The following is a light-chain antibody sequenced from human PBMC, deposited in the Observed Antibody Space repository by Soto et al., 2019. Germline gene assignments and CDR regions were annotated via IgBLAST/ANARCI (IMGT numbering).Light chain of an antibody. CDR2: KAS. CDR3: QKYNSYFPT. V-gene: IGKV1-5*03. J-gene: IGKJ1*01. CDR1: QSISSW. Sequence: DIQMTQSPSTLSASVGDRVTITCRASQSISSWLAWYQQKPGKAPKLLIYKASSLESGVPSRFSGSGSGTEFTLTISSLQPDDFATYYYQKYNSYFPTFGQVTKVEIK.